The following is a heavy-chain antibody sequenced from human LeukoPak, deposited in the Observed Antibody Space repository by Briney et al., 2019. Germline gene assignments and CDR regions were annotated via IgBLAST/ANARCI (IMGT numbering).Heavy chain of an antibody. Sequence: GGSLRLSCAASGFTFSNYAMSWVRQAPGKGLEWVSVIYSGGSTYYADSVKGRFTISRDNSKKTLYLQMNSLRAEDTAEYYCARDVTIFGYYGMDVWGQGTTVTVSS. V-gene: IGHV3-66*01. CDR3: ARDVTIFGYYGMDV. CDR2: IYSGGST. D-gene: IGHD3-3*01. CDR1: GFTFSNYA. J-gene: IGHJ6*02.